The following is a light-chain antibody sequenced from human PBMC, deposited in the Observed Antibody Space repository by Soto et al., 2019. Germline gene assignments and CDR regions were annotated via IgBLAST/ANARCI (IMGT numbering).Light chain of an antibody. CDR1: SSNIANNY. Sequence: QSVLTQPPSVSAAPGQRVTSSCSGSSSNIANNYVSWYHQFTGTVPKLIIYENTKRPSGITDRFSGSKSGTSATLVITGLQTGDEADYYCGTWDRTLSAGVFGGGTKLTVL. CDR2: ENT. V-gene: IGLV1-51*02. CDR3: GTWDRTLSAGV. J-gene: IGLJ2*01.